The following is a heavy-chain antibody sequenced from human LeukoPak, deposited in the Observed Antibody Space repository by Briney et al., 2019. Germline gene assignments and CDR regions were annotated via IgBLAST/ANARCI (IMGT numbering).Heavy chain of an antibody. CDR1: GYTFTGYY. D-gene: IGHD6-13*01. Sequence: ASVKVSCKASGYTFTGYYMHWVRQAPGQGLEWMGWINPNSGGTNYAQKFQGWVTMTRDTSISTAYMELSRLRSEDTAVYYCARASARSSSWYGWFDPWGQGTLVTVSS. J-gene: IGHJ5*02. CDR3: ARASARSSSWYGWFDP. CDR2: INPNSGGT. V-gene: IGHV1-2*04.